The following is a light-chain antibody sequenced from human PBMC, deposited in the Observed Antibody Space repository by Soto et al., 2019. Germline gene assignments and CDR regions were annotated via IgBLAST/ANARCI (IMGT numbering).Light chain of an antibody. CDR1: QSVSSN. CDR2: GAS. V-gene: IGKV3-15*01. Sequence: EIVVTHSPAAVSATPGERAALSCRVSQSVSSNLAWYQLKPGQAPRLLIYGASTRATGIPARFSGSGSGTEFTLTISSRRSQDVAVYYCQQYNNGPPITFGQGTRLEI. J-gene: IGKJ5*01. CDR3: QQYNNGPPIT.